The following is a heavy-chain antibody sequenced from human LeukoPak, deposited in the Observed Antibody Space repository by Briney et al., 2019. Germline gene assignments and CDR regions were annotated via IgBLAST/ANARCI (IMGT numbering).Heavy chain of an antibody. J-gene: IGHJ4*02. D-gene: IGHD3-22*01. CDR2: ISYDGSDK. CDR1: GFTFSSYA. CDR3: AREDYHYDSSGHRSLYYFDY. V-gene: IGHV3-30-3*01. Sequence: PGGSLRLSCAASGFTFSSYAMHWVRQAPGKGLEWVTVISYDGSDKYYADSVKGRFTICRDNSKNTLYLQMNSLRAEDTAVYYCAREDYHYDSSGHRSLYYFDYWGQGTLVTVSS.